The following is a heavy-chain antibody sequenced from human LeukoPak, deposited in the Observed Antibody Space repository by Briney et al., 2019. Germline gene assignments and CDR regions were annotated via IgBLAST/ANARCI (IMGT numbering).Heavy chain of an antibody. Sequence: SETLSLTCSVSGGSISCYYWSWIRQPPGKGLEWIGYIYYSGRTNYNPSLKSRVTISVDTSNNQFSLKLSSVTAADTAVYYCARHARGSPYSSSWYVSLGMDVWGQGTTVTVSS. CDR2: IYYSGRT. J-gene: IGHJ6*02. V-gene: IGHV4-59*08. D-gene: IGHD6-13*01. CDR3: ARHARGSPYSSSWYVSLGMDV. CDR1: GGSISCYY.